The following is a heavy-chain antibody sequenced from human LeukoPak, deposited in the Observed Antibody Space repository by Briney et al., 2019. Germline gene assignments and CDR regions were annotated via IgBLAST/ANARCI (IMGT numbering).Heavy chain of an antibody. D-gene: IGHD1-26*01. CDR1: GFKFNIYT. V-gene: IGHV3-23*01. J-gene: IGHJ4*02. Sequence: GGSLRLSCAASGFKFNIYTMSWVRQAQGKGLEWISAVGSGGTRYHADSVKGRFTISRDNSENTVSLQMDSLRADDTAMYYCAKMRGMPREAYHFDRWGQGTLVAVSS. CDR2: VGSGGTR. CDR3: AKMRGMPREAYHFDR.